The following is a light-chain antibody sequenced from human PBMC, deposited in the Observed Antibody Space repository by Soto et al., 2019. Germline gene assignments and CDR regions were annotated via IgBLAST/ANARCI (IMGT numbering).Light chain of an antibody. CDR1: QSVSSN. V-gene: IGKV3-15*01. Sequence: EIVMTQSPATLSVSPGERATLSCRASQSVSSNLAWYQQKPGQAPRLLIYGASTRATGIPARFSGSRSGTEFTLTISSLQSEDFAFYYCQQYNNWPPYTFGQGTKLEIK. J-gene: IGKJ2*01. CDR2: GAS. CDR3: QQYNNWPPYT.